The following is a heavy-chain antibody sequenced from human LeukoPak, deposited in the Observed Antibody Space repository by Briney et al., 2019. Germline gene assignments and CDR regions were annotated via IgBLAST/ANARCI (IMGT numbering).Heavy chain of an antibody. CDR3: ARGRTFDN. Sequence: SETLSLTCTVSGGSISSYYWSWIRQPPAKGLEWIGNIYDRGSTKYNPSLKSRVTISVDTSKNQFSLRLSSVTAADTAVYYCARGRTFDNWGQGTLVTVSS. J-gene: IGHJ4*02. V-gene: IGHV4-59*01. CDR2: IYDRGST. CDR1: GGSISSYY.